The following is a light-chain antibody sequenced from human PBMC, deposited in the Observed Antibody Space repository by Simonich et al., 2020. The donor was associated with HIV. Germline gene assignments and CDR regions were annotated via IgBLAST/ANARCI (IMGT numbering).Light chain of an antibody. CDR3: QQYNNWPRT. Sequence: RATLPAMFSRVVCCTRACSPQNPGQAPRLLVYGASTRATDTPARFSASGSGTEVTLTISSMQSEDFAVYYCQQYNNWPRTFGQGTKVEIK. J-gene: IGKJ1*01. CDR2: GAS. V-gene: IGKV3-15*01. CDR1: RVVCCT.